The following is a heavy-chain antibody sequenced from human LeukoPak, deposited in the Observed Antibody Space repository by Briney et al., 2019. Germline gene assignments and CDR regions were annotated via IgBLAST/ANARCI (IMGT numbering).Heavy chain of an antibody. Sequence: SETLSLTCTVSGGSISTYYWNWIRQSPGEALEWIGYVYYSGSANYNPSLKSRVTISVDTSKSQFSLNVTSVTAADTAVYYCARASYYYDGLDYWGQGALVTVSP. J-gene: IGHJ4*02. CDR2: VYYSGSA. D-gene: IGHD3-22*01. CDR3: ARASYYYDGLDY. V-gene: IGHV4-59*13. CDR1: GGSISTYY.